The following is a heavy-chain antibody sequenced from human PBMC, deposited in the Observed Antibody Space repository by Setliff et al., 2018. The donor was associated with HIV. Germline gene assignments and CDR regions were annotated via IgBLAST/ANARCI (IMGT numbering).Heavy chain of an antibody. CDR2: ISSSGSTI. CDR3: ARVPRGYSYGYYYYYMDV. D-gene: IGHD5-18*01. Sequence: PGESLKISCAASGFTFSDYYMSWIRQAPGKGLEWVSYISSSGSTIYYADSVKGRFTISRDNAKNSLYLQMNSLRAEDTAVYYCARVPRGYSYGYYYYYMDVWGKGTTVTVSS. V-gene: IGHV3-11*04. J-gene: IGHJ6*03. CDR1: GFTFSDYY.